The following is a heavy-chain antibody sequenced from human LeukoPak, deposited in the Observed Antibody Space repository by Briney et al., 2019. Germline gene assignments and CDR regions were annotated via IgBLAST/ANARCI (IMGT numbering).Heavy chain of an antibody. CDR3: AREHDYGDSADY. D-gene: IGHD4-17*01. V-gene: IGHV3-21*01. Sequence: PGGSLRLSCAASGFTVSSNYMSWVRQAPGKGLEWVSSISSSSSYIYYADSVKGRFTISRDNAKNSLYLQMNSLRAEDTAVYYCAREHDYGDSADYWGQGTLVTVSS. CDR2: ISSSSSYI. J-gene: IGHJ4*02. CDR1: GFTVSSNY.